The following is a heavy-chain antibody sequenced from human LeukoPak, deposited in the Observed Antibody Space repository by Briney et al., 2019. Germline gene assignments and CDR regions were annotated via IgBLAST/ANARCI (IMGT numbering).Heavy chain of an antibody. CDR1: GFIFSSYE. J-gene: IGHJ4*02. Sequence: GGSLRLSCAASGFIFSSYEMNWVRQASGKRLEWVSYISSSGSTIHYADSVKGRFTISRDNAKNSLSLQLNSLRAEDTAVYYCARPSYSSGWLFAYWGQGTLVTVSS. CDR2: ISSSGSTI. D-gene: IGHD6-19*01. V-gene: IGHV3-48*03. CDR3: ARPSYSSGWLFAY.